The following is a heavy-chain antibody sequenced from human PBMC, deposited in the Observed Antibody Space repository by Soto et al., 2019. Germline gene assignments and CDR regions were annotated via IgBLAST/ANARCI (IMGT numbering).Heavy chain of an antibody. CDR1: GGTFSSYA. CDR3: ARLVPAAKRGGYYYYVIDV. J-gene: IGHJ6*02. D-gene: IGHD2-2*01. V-gene: IGHV1-69*13. CDR2: IIPIFGTA. Sequence: SVKVSCKASGGTFSSYAISWVRQAPGQGLEWMGGIIPIFGTANYAQKFQGRVTITADESTSTAYMELSSLRSEDTAVYYCARLVPAAKRGGYYYYVIDVWGQGSTVTGSS.